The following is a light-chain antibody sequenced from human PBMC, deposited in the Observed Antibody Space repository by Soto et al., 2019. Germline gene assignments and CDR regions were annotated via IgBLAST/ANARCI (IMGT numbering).Light chain of an antibody. J-gene: IGKJ3*01. V-gene: IGKV3-11*01. CDR3: QQRSNCPPLFT. CDR1: QSVSSY. Sequence: EIVLTQSPDTLSLSPGERATLSCRTSQSVSSYLAWYQQKPGQAPRLLIDDASNRATGIPARFSGSGSGTDFTLTISSLEPEDFAVYYCQQRSNCPPLFTFGPGTKVDIK. CDR2: DAS.